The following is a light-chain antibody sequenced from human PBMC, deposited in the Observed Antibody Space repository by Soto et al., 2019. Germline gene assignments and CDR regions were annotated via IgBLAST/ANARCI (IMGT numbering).Light chain of an antibody. V-gene: IGKV3-11*01. Sequence: EIVLTQSPATLSLSPGERATLSCRASQSVGNNLAWYQQKPGQAPGLLIYEAYIRATGIPARFSGSGSVTDFTLTISSLEPEDFAVYYCQQHANWPLTFGGGTKVEIK. CDR3: QQHANWPLT. CDR1: QSVGNN. CDR2: EAY. J-gene: IGKJ4*01.